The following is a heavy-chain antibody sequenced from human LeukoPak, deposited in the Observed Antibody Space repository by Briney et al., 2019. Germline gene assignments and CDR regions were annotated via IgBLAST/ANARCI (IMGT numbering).Heavy chain of an antibody. V-gene: IGHV3-64*01. Sequence: GGSLRLSCAASGFSFSSYAMHWVRQAPGKGLEHVSAISGGGGKLYCGNSVKGRFTISRDNSKNTLYLQMGSLRAEDMAVYYCARGLLPGYPEYAFDIWGQGTMVTVSS. CDR1: GFSFSSYA. CDR3: ARGLLPGYPEYAFDI. D-gene: IGHD3-9*01. CDR2: ISGGGGKL. J-gene: IGHJ3*02.